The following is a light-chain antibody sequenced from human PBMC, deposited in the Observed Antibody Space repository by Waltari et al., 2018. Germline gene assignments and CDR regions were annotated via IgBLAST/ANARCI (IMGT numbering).Light chain of an antibody. Sequence: DIVMTQSPLSLPLSPGEPSPTLCRSSQSLLHSSGYTFLDWYLQNPGQSPQLLIYLVSNRASGVPDRFSGSGSGTDFTLKISRVEAEDVGVYYCMQARQTPWTFGQGTKVEIK. J-gene: IGKJ1*01. CDR1: QSLLHSSGYTF. CDR2: LVS. CDR3: MQARQTPWT. V-gene: IGKV2-28*01.